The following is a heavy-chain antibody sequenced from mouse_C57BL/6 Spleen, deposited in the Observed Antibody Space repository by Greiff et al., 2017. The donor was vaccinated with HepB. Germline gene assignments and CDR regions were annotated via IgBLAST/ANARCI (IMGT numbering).Heavy chain of an antibody. V-gene: IGHV1-82*01. D-gene: IGHD3-2*02. J-gene: IGHJ2*01. Sequence: QVQLQQSGPELVKPGASVKISCKASGYAFSSSWMNWVKQRPGKGLEWIGRIYPGDGDTNYNGKFKGKATLTADKSSSTAYMQLSSLTSEDSAVYFCARTAQATYFDYWAKAPLSQSPQ. CDR2: IYPGDGDT. CDR1: GYAFSSSW. CDR3: ARTAQATYFDY.